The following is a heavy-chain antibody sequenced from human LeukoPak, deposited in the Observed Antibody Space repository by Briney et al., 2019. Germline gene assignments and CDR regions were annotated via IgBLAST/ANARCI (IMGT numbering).Heavy chain of an antibody. D-gene: IGHD1-1*01. CDR2: IKSKTDGGTT. CDR1: GFTFSSYA. Sequence: GGSLRLSCAASGFTFSSYAMSWVRQAPGKGLEWVGRIKSKTDGGTTDYAAPVKGRFTISRDDSKNTLYLQMNSLKTEDTAVYYCTTAGNAKRLDYWGQGTLVTVSS. CDR3: TTAGNAKRLDY. V-gene: IGHV3-15*01. J-gene: IGHJ4*02.